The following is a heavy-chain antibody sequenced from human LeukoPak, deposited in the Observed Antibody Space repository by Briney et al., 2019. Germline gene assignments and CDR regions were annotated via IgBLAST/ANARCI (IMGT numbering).Heavy chain of an antibody. CDR3: ARGKRWIVVVPAAKIGNWFDP. J-gene: IGHJ5*02. CDR2: XXXXXXX. Sequence: PSETLSLTCAVYGGSFSGYYWSWIRQPPGKGXXXXXXXXXXXXXNYNPSLKSRVTISVDTSKNQFSLKLSSVTAADTAVYYCARGKRWIVVVPAAKIGNWFDPWGQGTLVTVSS. D-gene: IGHD2-2*01. V-gene: IGHV4-34*01. CDR1: GGSFSGYY.